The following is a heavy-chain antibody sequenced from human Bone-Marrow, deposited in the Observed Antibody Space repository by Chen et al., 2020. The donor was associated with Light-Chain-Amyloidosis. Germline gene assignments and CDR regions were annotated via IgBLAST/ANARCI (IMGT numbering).Heavy chain of an antibody. CDR2: INHSGST. J-gene: IGHJ5*02. CDR1: GGSFSGYY. Sequence: QVQLQQWGAGLLKPSETLSLTCAVYGGSFSGYYWSWIRQPPGKGLEWIGEINHSGSTNANPSLKSRVTISVDTSKNQFSLKLSSVTAADTAVYYCARGHSNVYSSSAQRRNWFDPWGQGTLVTVSS. D-gene: IGHD6-6*01. CDR3: ARGHSNVYSSSAQRRNWFDP. V-gene: IGHV4-34*01.